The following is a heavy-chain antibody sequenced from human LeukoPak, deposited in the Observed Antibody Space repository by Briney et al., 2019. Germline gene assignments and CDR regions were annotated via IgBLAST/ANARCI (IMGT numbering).Heavy chain of an antibody. V-gene: IGHV3-30*02. CDR2: IRYDGGKT. Sequence: PGGSLRLSCAASGFTFNKYGIHWVRQAPGKGLEWVSFIRYDGGKTYYTASVKGRFSISRDNANNTLDLQMNSLRPEDTAVYYCAKDFLDVTVAGTLDQWGQGTLVIVSS. CDR3: AKDFLDVTVAGTLDQ. J-gene: IGHJ4*02. D-gene: IGHD6-19*01. CDR1: GFTFNKYG.